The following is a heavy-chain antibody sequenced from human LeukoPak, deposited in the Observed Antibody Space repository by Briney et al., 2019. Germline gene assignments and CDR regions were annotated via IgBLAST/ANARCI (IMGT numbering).Heavy chain of an antibody. J-gene: IGHJ4*02. D-gene: IGHD3-10*01. CDR2: ISGSGGST. V-gene: IGHV3-23*01. Sequence: GGSLRLSCAASGFTFSSYAMSWVRQAPGKGLEWVSAISGSGGSTYYADSVKGRFTISRDNSKNTLYLQMNSLRAEDTAVYYCAKGKGYGSGSYLFDYWGQGTLVTVSS. CDR1: GFTFSSYA. CDR3: AKGKGYGSGSYLFDY.